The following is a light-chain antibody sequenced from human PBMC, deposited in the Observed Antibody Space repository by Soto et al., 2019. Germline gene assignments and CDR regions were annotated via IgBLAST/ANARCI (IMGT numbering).Light chain of an antibody. CDR3: SSYTSSSPVV. Sequence: QSVLTQPPSASGSPGQSVTISCTGTSSDVGAYKYVSWYQQHPGKAPKLMIYAVSERPSGVPDRFSGSKSGNTASLTVSGLQAEDEADYYCSSYTSSSPVVFGGGTKVTVL. CDR2: AVS. J-gene: IGLJ2*01. CDR1: SSDVGAYKY. V-gene: IGLV2-8*01.